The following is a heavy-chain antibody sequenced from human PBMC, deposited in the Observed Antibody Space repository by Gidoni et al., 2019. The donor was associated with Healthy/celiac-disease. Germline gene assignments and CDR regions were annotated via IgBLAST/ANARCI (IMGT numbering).Heavy chain of an antibody. D-gene: IGHD6-6*01. CDR2: INHSGST. V-gene: IGHV4-34*01. J-gene: IGHJ4*02. Sequence: VYGGSFSGYYWSWIRQPPGKGLEWIGEINHSGSTNYNPSLKSRVTISVDTSKNQFSLQLSSVTAADTAVYSCARGAKGRAARTYYFDYWGQGTLVTVSS. CDR1: GGSFSGYY. CDR3: ARGAKGRAARTYYFDY.